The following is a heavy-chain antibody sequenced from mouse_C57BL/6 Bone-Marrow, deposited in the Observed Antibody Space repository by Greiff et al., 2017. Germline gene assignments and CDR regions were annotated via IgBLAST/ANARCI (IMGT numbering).Heavy chain of an antibody. Sequence: QVQLQQPGAELVRPGTSVKLSCKASGYTFTSYWMHWVKQRPGQGLEWIGVIDPSDSYTNYNHKFKGKATLTVDTSSSTAYMQLSSLTSEDAAVYYCARYSSWFAYWGQGTLVTVSA. J-gene: IGHJ3*01. V-gene: IGHV1-59*01. CDR2: IDPSDSYT. CDR1: GYTFTSYW. CDR3: ARYSSWFAY.